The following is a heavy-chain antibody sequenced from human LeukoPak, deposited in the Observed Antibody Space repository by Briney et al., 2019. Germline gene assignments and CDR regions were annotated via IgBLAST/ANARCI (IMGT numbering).Heavy chain of an antibody. CDR1: GFTFSSYA. V-gene: IGHV3-30*04. D-gene: IGHD2-2*01. Sequence: GGSLRLSCAASGFTFSSYAMHWVRQAPGKGLEWVAVISYDGSNKYYADSVKGRFTISRDNSKNTLYLQMNSLRAEDTAVYYCARDLGTSDGYYGMDVWGQGTTVTVSS. J-gene: IGHJ6*02. CDR3: ARDLGTSDGYYGMDV. CDR2: ISYDGSNK.